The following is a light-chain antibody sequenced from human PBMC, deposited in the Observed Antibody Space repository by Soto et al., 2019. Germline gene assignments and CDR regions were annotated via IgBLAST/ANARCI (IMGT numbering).Light chain of an antibody. CDR1: QSVSSSY. CDR2: GAS. Sequence: EIALTQSPGTLSLSPGERATLSCRASQSVSSSYLAWYQQKPGQAPRLLIYGASSRATGIPDRFSGSGSGTDFPLTISRLEPEDFAVYYCQQYGSSPFTFGPGTKVDIK. V-gene: IGKV3-20*01. J-gene: IGKJ3*01. CDR3: QQYGSSPFT.